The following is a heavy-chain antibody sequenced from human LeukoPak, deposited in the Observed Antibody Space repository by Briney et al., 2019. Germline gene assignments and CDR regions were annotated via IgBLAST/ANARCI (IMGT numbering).Heavy chain of an antibody. J-gene: IGHJ4*02. Sequence: GGSLRLSCAASGFTFSGSAMHWVRQASGKGLEWVGRIRSKANSYATAYAASVKGRFTISRDDSKNTAYLQMNSLKTEDTAVYYCTKTCSSTSRSDYWGQGTLVTVSS. CDR1: GFTFSGSA. V-gene: IGHV3-73*01. D-gene: IGHD2-2*01. CDR2: IRSKANSYAT. CDR3: TKTCSSTSRSDY.